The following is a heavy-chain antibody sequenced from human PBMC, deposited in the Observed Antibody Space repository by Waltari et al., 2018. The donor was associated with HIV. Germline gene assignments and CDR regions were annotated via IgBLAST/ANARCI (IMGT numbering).Heavy chain of an antibody. J-gene: IGHJ4*02. CDR2: LEHDEISK. V-gene: IGHV3-30*02. Sequence: QVQLVESGGGVVQPGGSLRLSCAASGFTFSSHGIHWVRQAQGKGLEGVALLEHDEISKKYGDPVRGSFTVSRDISKNALYLQMSDLRAEDTAVYYCAKGTPIDDYTLHYWGQGTLVTVAS. D-gene: IGHD3-16*01. CDR3: AKGTPIDDYTLHY. CDR1: GFTFSSHG.